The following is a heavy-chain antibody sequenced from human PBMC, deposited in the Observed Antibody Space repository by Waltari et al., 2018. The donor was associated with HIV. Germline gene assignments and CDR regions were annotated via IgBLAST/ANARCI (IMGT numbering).Heavy chain of an antibody. J-gene: IGHJ4*02. CDR2: FWSDGAEI. D-gene: IGHD6-6*01. CDR1: GLPFSTFS. V-gene: IGHV3-33*01. Sequence: QVQLVESGGGVVQPGTSLTLSCAVSGLPFSTFSIHWVRQSPGKRLEWLAVFWSDGAEISYADSVKGRFTISKDSSQKTLYLHLTSLRAEDTALYYCARGYSSSRWIPLYHWGRGTLVTVSS. CDR3: ARGYSSSRWIPLYH.